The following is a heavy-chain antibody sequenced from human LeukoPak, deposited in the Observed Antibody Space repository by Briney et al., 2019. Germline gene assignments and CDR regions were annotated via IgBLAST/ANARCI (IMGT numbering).Heavy chain of an antibody. J-gene: IGHJ4*02. CDR2: ISGRGDTI. CDR1: GFTFSSYA. CDR3: AKATMATTYFDY. D-gene: IGHD5-24*01. V-gene: IGHV3-23*01. Sequence: GGSLRLSCAASGFTFSSYAMSWVRQAPGKGLEWVSAISGRGDTIFYADSLRGWFTVSRDNSKNTLYLQMNSLRAEDTAVYYCAKATMATTYFDYWGQGTLVTVSS.